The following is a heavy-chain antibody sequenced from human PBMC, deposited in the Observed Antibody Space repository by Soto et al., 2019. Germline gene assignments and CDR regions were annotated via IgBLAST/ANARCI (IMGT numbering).Heavy chain of an antibody. D-gene: IGHD5-18*01. V-gene: IGHV3-30-3*01. CDR1: GFDFRNYA. Sequence: GGALRLSCAASGFDFRNYAMHWVRQSPGKGPEWVAITSDDGDIQYYADSVKGRFTISRDNSKNTLYLQMTSLRSEDAAVYFCARAVDAAMDPLDYWGQGTLVTVSS. J-gene: IGHJ4*02. CDR2: TSDDGDIQ. CDR3: ARAVDAAMDPLDY.